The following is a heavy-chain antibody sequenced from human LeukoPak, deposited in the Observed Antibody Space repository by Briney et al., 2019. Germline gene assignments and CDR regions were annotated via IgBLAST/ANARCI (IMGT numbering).Heavy chain of an antibody. CDR3: ARAGGSSRAFDY. D-gene: IGHD6-13*01. J-gene: IGHJ4*02. Sequence: ASVKVSCKAAGYTFTSDGISWVRQAPGQGLELMGWISAYNGNTTYAQKLQGRVTMTTDTSTSTAYMELRSLRSDDTAVYYCARAGGSSRAFDYWGQGTLVTDSS. V-gene: IGHV1-18*01. CDR2: ISAYNGNT. CDR1: GYTFTSDG.